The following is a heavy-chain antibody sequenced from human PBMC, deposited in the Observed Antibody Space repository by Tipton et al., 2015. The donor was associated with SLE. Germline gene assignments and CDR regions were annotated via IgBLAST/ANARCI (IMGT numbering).Heavy chain of an antibody. V-gene: IGHV4-4*07. Sequence: TLSLTCAVYGGSISSYYWSWIRQPAGKGLEWIGQIHSSGSTSYNPSLKSRVSISVDMSKNQVSLKLRSVTAADTAVYYCARDGFSGSGSSRFDYWGQGTLVTVSS. CDR3: ARDGFSGSGSSRFDY. CDR2: IHSSGST. J-gene: IGHJ4*02. CDR1: GGSISSYY. D-gene: IGHD1-26*01.